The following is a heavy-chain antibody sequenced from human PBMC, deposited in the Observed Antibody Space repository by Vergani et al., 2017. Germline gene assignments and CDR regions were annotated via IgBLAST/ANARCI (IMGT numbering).Heavy chain of an antibody. CDR3: ARHTTYTDS. CDR2: IYPADSDT. J-gene: IGHJ4*02. D-gene: IGHD1-1*01. CDR1: EYSFGNYW. Sequence: EVELVQSGPELRKPGESLKISCKGSEYSFGNYWIGWVRQIPGKGLEWMGIIYPADSDTRYSPSVQGQVTISADKSISTAFLQWDSLKASDTALYYCARHTTYTDSWGQGTLVTVSS. V-gene: IGHV5-51*01.